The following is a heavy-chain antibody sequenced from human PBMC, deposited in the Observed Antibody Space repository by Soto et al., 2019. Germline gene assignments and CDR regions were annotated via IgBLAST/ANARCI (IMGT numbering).Heavy chain of an antibody. J-gene: IGHJ4*02. CDR2: IYYSGIT. CDR3: ARHGSN. Sequence: SETLSLTCTVSGVSISNSSYYWGWIRRPPGKGLEWIGTIYYSGITYYNPSLKSRVTISVDTSKNQFSLKLTSVTAADAAVYYCARHGSNWGQGTLVTVSS. CDR1: GVSISNSSYY. V-gene: IGHV4-39*01.